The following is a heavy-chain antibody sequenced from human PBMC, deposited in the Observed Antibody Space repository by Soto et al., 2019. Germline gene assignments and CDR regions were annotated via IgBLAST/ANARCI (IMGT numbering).Heavy chain of an antibody. Sequence: SETLSLTCAVSGGSISSSNWWSWVRQPPGKGLEWIGEIYHSGSTNYNPSLKSRVTISVDKSKNQFSLKLSSVTAADTAVYYCARAAPSYSSSWYSRDGWFDPWGQGTLVTVSS. CDR2: IYHSGST. V-gene: IGHV4-4*02. D-gene: IGHD6-13*01. CDR1: GGSISSSNW. J-gene: IGHJ5*02. CDR3: ARAAPSYSSSWYSRDGWFDP.